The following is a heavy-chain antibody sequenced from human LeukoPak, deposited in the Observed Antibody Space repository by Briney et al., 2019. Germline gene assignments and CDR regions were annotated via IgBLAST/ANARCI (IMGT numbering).Heavy chain of an antibody. V-gene: IGHV3-23*01. CDR2: ISGGGGST. D-gene: IGHD1-26*01. J-gene: IGHJ4*02. Sequence: GGSLRLSRAASGFTFTSYSMNWVRQAPGKGLEWVSTISGGGGSTYYADSVKGRFTISRDNSKNTLYLQVNSLRAEDTAVYYCAKGGKWDVTPFDYWGQGTLVTVSS. CDR3: AKGGKWDVTPFDY. CDR1: GFTFTSYS.